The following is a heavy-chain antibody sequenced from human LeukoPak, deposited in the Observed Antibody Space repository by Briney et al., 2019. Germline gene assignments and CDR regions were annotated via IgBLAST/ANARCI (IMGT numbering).Heavy chain of an antibody. CDR1: GFTFSNYA. CDR2: ISDGGGST. Sequence: GGSLRLSCAASGFTFSNYAMNWVRQAPGKGLEWVSAISDGGGSTYYADSVKGRFTISRDNSKNTLYLQMNSLRAEDTAVYYCASPPSSGWNYYFDYWGHGTLVTVSS. D-gene: IGHD6-19*01. J-gene: IGHJ4*01. CDR3: ASPPSSGWNYYFDY. V-gene: IGHV3-23*01.